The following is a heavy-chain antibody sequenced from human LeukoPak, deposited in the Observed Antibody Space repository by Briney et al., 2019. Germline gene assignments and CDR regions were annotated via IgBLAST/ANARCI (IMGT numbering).Heavy chain of an antibody. CDR2: ISYDGSNK. J-gene: IGHJ3*02. Sequence: GGSLRLSCAASGFTFSGYAMHWVRQAPGKGLEWVAVISYDGSNKYYADSVKGRFTISRDNSKNTLYLQMNSLRAEDTAVYYCARDRGSGWKGDAFDIWGQGTMVTVSS. CDR1: GFTFSGYA. CDR3: ARDRGSGWKGDAFDI. V-gene: IGHV3-30-3*01. D-gene: IGHD6-19*01.